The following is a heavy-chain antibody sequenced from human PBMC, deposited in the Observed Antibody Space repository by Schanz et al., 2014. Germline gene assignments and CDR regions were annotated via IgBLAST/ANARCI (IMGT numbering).Heavy chain of an antibody. V-gene: IGHV3-21*01. CDR3: VRDSFFAFDY. CDR2: ISTSGTYM. CDR1: GFTFSAYA. J-gene: IGHJ4*02. D-gene: IGHD3-3*01. Sequence: EVQLVESGGGLVQPGGSLRLSCAASGFTFSAYAMTWVRQAPGRGLEWVSSISTSGTYMYIADSLKGRLTISRDDAKKSMYLQMNNLRAEDTAVYYCVRDSFFAFDYWGQGTLXTVSS.